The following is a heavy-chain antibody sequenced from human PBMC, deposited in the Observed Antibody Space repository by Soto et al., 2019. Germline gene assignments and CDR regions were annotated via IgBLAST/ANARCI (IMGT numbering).Heavy chain of an antibody. J-gene: IGHJ6*02. CDR2: INHSGST. CDR3: ARAPHFYGSGSYRLGYYYYGMDV. Sequence: PETLSLTCAVYGGSFSGYYWSWIRQPPGKGLEWIGEINHSGSTNYNPSLKSRVTISVDTSKNQFSLKLSSVTAADTAVYYCARAPHFYGSGSYRLGYYYYGMDVWGQGTTVTVSS. CDR1: GGSFSGYY. V-gene: IGHV4-34*01. D-gene: IGHD3-10*01.